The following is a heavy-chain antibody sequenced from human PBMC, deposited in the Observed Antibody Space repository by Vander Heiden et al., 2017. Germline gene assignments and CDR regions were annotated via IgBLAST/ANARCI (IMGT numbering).Heavy chain of an antibody. Sequence: QVQLQESGPGMVKPSQTQSLNRTVSGGSISSGGYYWSWIRQHPGKGLEWIGYIYYSGSTYYNPSLKSRVTISVDTSKNQFSLKLSSVAAADTAVYYCARSFLEWFNFDYWGQGTLVTVSS. J-gene: IGHJ4*02. CDR2: IYYSGST. CDR3: ARSFLEWFNFDY. CDR1: GGSISSGGYY. V-gene: IGHV4-31*03. D-gene: IGHD3-3*01.